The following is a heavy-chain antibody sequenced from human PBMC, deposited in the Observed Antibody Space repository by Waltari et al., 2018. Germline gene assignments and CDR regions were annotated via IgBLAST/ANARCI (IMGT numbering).Heavy chain of an antibody. CDR2: IIPIFGTA. J-gene: IGHJ4*02. V-gene: IGHV1-69*05. CDR3: ARDLAAAGRGFDY. CDR1: AGTFSSYA. D-gene: IGHD6-13*01. Sequence: KKPGSSVKVSCKASAGTFSSYALSWVRQAPGQGLEWMGGIIPIFGTANYAQKFQGRVTITTDESTSTAYMELSSLRSEDTAVYYCARDLAAAGRGFDYWGQGTLVTVSS.